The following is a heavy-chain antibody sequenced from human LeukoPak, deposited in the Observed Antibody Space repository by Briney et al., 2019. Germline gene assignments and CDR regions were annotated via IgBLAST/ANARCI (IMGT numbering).Heavy chain of an antibody. V-gene: IGHV3-74*01. D-gene: IGHD6-6*01. CDR2: ISTDGTNT. CDR1: GFTFSNYW. J-gene: IGHJ3*02. Sequence: GGSLRLSCAASGFTFSNYWMHWVRRAPGKGLLWVSRISTDGTNTNYADSVKGRFTISRDNTKNILYLEMNSLRAEDTAVYYCVREYSSSSGRAFDIWGQGTKVTVSS. CDR3: VREYSSSSGRAFDI.